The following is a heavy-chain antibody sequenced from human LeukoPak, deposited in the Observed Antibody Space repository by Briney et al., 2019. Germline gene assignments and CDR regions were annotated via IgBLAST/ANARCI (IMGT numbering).Heavy chain of an antibody. J-gene: IGHJ4*02. V-gene: IGHV3-30*18. Sequence: GGSLRLSCAASGFTFSSYGMHWVRQAPGKGLEWVAVISYDGSNKYYADSVKGRFTISRDNSKNTLYLQMNSLRAEDTAVYYCAKDDDSSGYYGYWGQGTLVTVSS. CDR3: AKDDDSSGYYGY. CDR2: ISYDGSNK. CDR1: GFTFSSYG. D-gene: IGHD3-22*01.